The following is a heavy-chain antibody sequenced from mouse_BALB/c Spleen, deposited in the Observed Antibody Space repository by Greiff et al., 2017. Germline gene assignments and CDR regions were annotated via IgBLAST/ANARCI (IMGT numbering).Heavy chain of an antibody. J-gene: IGHJ3*01. V-gene: IGHV3-8*02. D-gene: IGHD2-3*01. CDR3: ARPLIYDGYYVAWFAY. Sequence: EVKLVESGPSLVKPSQTLSLTCSVTGDSITSGYWNWIRKFPGNKLEYMGYISYSGSTYYNPSLKSRISITRDTSKNQYYLQLNSVTTEDTATYYCARPLIYDGYYVAWFAYWGQGTLVTVSA. CDR1: GDSITSGY. CDR2: ISYSGST.